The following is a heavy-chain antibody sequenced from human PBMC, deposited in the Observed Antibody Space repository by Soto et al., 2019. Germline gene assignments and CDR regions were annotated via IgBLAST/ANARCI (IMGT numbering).Heavy chain of an antibody. CDR3: AKAKYSNGFFDF. CDR2: ISGSGDAT. Sequence: EVQLLESGGGLVQPGGSLRLSCAASGFTFSSYAMSWVRQAPGKGLEWVSAISGSGDATYYADSVKGRFTISRDNSKNTLYLQMNSLRAEDTAVYYCAKAKYSNGFFDFWGQGTLVTVSA. D-gene: IGHD6-19*01. V-gene: IGHV3-23*01. CDR1: GFTFSSYA. J-gene: IGHJ4*02.